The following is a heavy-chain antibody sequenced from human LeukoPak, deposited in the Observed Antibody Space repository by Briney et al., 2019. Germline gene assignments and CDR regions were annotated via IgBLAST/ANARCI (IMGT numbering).Heavy chain of an antibody. D-gene: IGHD3-22*01. CDR1: GFTFTSSA. CDR2: ISGTTGRT. J-gene: IGHJ4*02. CDR3: AKDVAKYYYDSSGYHYFDY. V-gene: IGHV3-23*01. Sequence: GGSLRLSCAASGFTFTSSAISWVRQAPGKGRMWVSVISGTTGRTFYAESVKGRFTISRDNSKNTLYLQMNSLRAEDTAVYYCAKDVAKYYYDSSGYHYFDYWGQGTLVTVSS.